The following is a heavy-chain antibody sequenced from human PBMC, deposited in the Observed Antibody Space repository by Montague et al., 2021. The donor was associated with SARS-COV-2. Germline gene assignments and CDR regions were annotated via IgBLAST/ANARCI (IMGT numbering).Heavy chain of an antibody. Sequence: ETLSLTCAVYGGSLSGYYWSWIRQPPGKGLEWIGEINHSGSTNYNPSRKSRVTISLDTSKNQFSLKLSSVTAADTAVYYCARGRRRYNWRDETSYYYGMDVWGQGTTVTVSS. CDR2: INHSGST. J-gene: IGHJ6*02. V-gene: IGHV4-34*01. D-gene: IGHD1-20*01. CDR3: ARGRRRYNWRDETSYYYGMDV. CDR1: GGSLSGYY.